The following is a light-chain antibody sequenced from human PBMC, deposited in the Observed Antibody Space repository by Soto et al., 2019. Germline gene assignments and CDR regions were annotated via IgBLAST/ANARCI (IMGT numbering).Light chain of an antibody. Sequence: DIVLTQSPVTLSLYPGEIATLSCRASQSVSGYLVWYQQKPGQAPRLLIYDASTRATGIPARFSGSGSGTDFTLTISSLEPEDSAVYYCQQHLGRHTFGQGTKVDIK. CDR2: DAS. J-gene: IGKJ1*01. CDR1: QSVSGY. CDR3: QQHLGRHT. V-gene: IGKV3-11*01.